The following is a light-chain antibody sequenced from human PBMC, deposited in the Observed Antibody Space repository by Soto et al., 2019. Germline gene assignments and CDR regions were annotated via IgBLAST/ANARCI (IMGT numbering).Light chain of an antibody. CDR3: QQRANWPPVT. J-gene: IGKJ1*01. CDR1: HSVRSN. CDR2: DAS. V-gene: IGKV3-11*01. Sequence: EIVMTQTAATLSVAPVARATLSCRTSHSVRSNLAWYQQKPGQAPRLLIYDASKRATGVPARFSGSGSGTDLTLTITTLEPEDFAVYFCQQRANWPPVTFGQGTKV.